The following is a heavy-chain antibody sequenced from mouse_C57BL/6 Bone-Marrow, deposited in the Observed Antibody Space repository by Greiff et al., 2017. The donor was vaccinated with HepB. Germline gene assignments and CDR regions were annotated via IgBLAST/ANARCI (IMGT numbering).Heavy chain of an antibody. CDR1: GFTFSDYY. CDR2: INYDGSST. CDR3: AREDYSNYGYAMDY. V-gene: IGHV5-16*01. Sequence: DVHLVESEGGLVQPGSSMKLSCTASGFTFSDYYMAWVRQVPEKGLEWVANINYDGSSTYYLDSLKSRFIISRDNAKNILYLQMSSLKSEDTATYYCAREDYSNYGYAMDYWGQGTSVTVSS. D-gene: IGHD2-5*01. J-gene: IGHJ4*01.